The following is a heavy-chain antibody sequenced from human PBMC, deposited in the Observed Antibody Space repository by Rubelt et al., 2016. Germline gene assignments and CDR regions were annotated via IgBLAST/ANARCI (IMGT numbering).Heavy chain of an antibody. D-gene: IGHD3-16*01. V-gene: IGHV4-34*01. J-gene: IGHJ5*02. CDR2: INHSGST. CDR3: AREIMMGLQPLDWFDT. CDR1: GGSFSGYY. Sequence: QVQLQQWGAGLLKPSETLSLTCAVYGGSFSGYYWSWIRQPPGKGLEWIGKINHSGSTNYNPSLKSRVTISVDTSKNQFSLKLTSWTAADTAVYHCAREIMMGLQPLDWFDTWGQGTLVTVSS.